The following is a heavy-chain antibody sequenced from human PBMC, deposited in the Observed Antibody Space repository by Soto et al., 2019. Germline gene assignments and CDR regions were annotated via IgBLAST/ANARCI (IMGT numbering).Heavy chain of an antibody. CDR3: ARDSAVTTAADY. D-gene: IGHD4-17*01. CDR2: IWYDGSNK. CDR1: GFTFSSYG. J-gene: IGHJ4*02. Sequence: GSLRLSCAASGFTFSSYGMHWVRQAPGKGLEWVAVIWYDGSNKYYADSVKGRFTISRDNSKNTLYLQMNSLRAEDTAVYYCARDSAVTTAADYWGQGTLVTVSS. V-gene: IGHV3-33*01.